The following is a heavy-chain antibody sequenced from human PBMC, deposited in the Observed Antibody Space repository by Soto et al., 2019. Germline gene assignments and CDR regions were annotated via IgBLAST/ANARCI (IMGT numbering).Heavy chain of an antibody. CDR1: GFTFSSYS. J-gene: IGHJ5*02. D-gene: IGHD4-17*01. CDR3: ARENYGDYLNWFDP. V-gene: IGHV3-48*02. CDR2: ISSSSSTI. Sequence: EVQLVESGGGLVQPGGSLRLSCAASGFTFSSYSMNWVRQAPGKGLEWVSYISSSSSTIYYADSVKGRFTISRDNAXNSLYLQMNSLRDEDTAVYYCARENYGDYLNWFDPWGQGTLVTVSS.